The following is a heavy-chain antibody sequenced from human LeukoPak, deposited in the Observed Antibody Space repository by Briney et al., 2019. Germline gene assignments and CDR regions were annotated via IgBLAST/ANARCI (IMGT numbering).Heavy chain of an antibody. V-gene: IGHV3-23*01. CDR1: GFTFSSYA. CDR3: ARGVGYSYGYYFQH. Sequence: GGSLRLSCAASGFTFSSYAMSWVRQAPGKGLEWVSAISGSGGSTYYADSVKGRFTISRDNSKNTLYLQMNSLRAEDTAVYYCARGVGYSYGYYFQHWGQGTLVTVSS. CDR2: ISGSGGST. D-gene: IGHD5-18*01. J-gene: IGHJ1*01.